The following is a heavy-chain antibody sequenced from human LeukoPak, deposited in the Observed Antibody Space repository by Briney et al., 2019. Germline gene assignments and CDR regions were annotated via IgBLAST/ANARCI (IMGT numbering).Heavy chain of an antibody. CDR2: IWYDGSNK. J-gene: IGHJ3*02. D-gene: IGHD6-6*01. Sequence: GGSLRLSCAASGFTFSSYGMHWVRQAPGKGLEWVAFIWYDGSNKFYADSVKGRFTISRDNSRNTLYLQMSSLRAEDAAVYYCAKDFYSSSHDAFDIWGQGTMVTVSS. V-gene: IGHV3-30*02. CDR1: GFTFSSYG. CDR3: AKDFYSSSHDAFDI.